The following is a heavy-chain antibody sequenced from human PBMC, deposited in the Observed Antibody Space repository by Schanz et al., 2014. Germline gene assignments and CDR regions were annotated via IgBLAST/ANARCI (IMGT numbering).Heavy chain of an antibody. Sequence: EVQLVESGGGLIQPGGSLRLSCAASGFTFSSYSLNWVRQAPGKGLEWVSSISYGTSYIYYAESVKGRFTISRDNAKNSLYLQMNGLRAEDTAVYYCARVALPGYSSPRDALDIWGQGTMVTVSS. CDR3: ARVALPGYSSPRDALDI. CDR1: GFTFSSYS. CDR2: ISYGTSYI. D-gene: IGHD5-18*01. J-gene: IGHJ3*02. V-gene: IGHV3-21*01.